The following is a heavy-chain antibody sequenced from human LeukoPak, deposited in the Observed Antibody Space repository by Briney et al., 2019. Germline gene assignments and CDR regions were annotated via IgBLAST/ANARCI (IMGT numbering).Heavy chain of an antibody. V-gene: IGHV5-10-1*01. Sequence: GQSLKISCEASGYSFTNYWISWVRQMPGRGLDWMARIDPSDSQTNYNPAFRGHVTVSIDKSITTAYLQWSSLEASDTAIYYCARRNRDKAISLDLWGRGTMVTVSS. CDR2: IDPSDSQT. J-gene: IGHJ2*01. CDR1: GYSFTNYW. D-gene: IGHD1-14*01. CDR3: ARRNRDKAISLDL.